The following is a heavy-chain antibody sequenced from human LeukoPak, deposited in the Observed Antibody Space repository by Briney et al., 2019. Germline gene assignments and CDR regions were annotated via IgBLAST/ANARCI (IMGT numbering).Heavy chain of an antibody. CDR3: ARGYYDSSGYSAPDAFDI. V-gene: IGHV4-30-4*01. CDR2: IYYSGST. Sequence: PSQTLSLTCTVSGGSISSGDYYWSWIRQPPGKGLEWIGYIYYSGSTYYNPSLKSRVTISVDTSKNQFSLKLSSVTAADTAVYYCARGYYDSSGYSAPDAFDIWGQGTMVTVSS. D-gene: IGHD3-22*01. CDR1: GGSISSGDYY. J-gene: IGHJ3*02.